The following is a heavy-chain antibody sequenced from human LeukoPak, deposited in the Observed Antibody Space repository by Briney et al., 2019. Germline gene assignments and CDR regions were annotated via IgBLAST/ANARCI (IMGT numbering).Heavy chain of an antibody. J-gene: IGHJ3*02. V-gene: IGHV3-20*04. CDR2: ITNWNGGST. CDR3: ARCSRSSTDCYSAFDI. D-gene: IGHD2-2*02. Sequence: GGSLRLSCEASGFTFDDYGMSWVRQSTGKGLEWVSAITNWNGGSTGYADSVRGRFTISRDNAKNSLYLQMNSLRAEDTALYSCARCSRSSTDCYSAFDIWGQGTMVTVSS. CDR1: GFTFDDYG.